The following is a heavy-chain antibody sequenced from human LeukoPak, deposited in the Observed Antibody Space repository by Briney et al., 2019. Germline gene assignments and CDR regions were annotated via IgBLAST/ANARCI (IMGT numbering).Heavy chain of an antibody. J-gene: IGHJ4*02. D-gene: IGHD3-22*01. V-gene: IGHV1-69*05. Sequence: ASVKVSCKASGYTFTSYGISWVRQAPGQGLEWMGRIIPIFGTANYAQKFQGRVTITTDESTSTAYMELSSLRSEDTAVYYCARSHYYDSSGHFDYWGQGTLVTVSS. CDR2: IIPIFGTA. CDR1: GYTFTSYG. CDR3: ARSHYYDSSGHFDY.